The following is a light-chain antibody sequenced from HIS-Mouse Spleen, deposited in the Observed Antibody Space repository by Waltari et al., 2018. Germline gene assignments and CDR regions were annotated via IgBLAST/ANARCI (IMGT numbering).Light chain of an antibody. CDR2: GAS. CDR1: QSVSSSY. Sequence: EIVLTQSPGTLSLSPGERATLTCRASQSVSSSYLAWYQPKPGPAPRLLIYGASRSATGIPDRFSGSGSGTDFTLTISRLEPEDFAVYYCQQYGSSPLTFGGGTKVEIK. CDR3: QQYGSSPLT. V-gene: IGKV3-20*01. J-gene: IGKJ4*01.